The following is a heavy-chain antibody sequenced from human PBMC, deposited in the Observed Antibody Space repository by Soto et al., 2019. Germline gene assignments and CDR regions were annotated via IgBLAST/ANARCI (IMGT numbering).Heavy chain of an antibody. CDR1: GYTFTSYA. Sequence: ASVKVSCKASGYTFTSYAMHWVRQAPGQRLEWIGWINAGNGNTKYAQKFQGRVTMTRDTSTSTVYMELSSLRSEDTAVYYCARSQQLALFCIYWGQGSLVTVSS. V-gene: IGHV1-3*01. D-gene: IGHD6-13*01. J-gene: IGHJ4*02. CDR2: INAGNGNT. CDR3: ARSQQLALFCIY.